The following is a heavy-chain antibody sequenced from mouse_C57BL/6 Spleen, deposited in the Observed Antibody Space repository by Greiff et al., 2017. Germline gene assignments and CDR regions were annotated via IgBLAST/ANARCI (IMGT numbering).Heavy chain of an antibody. J-gene: IGHJ4*01. CDR1: GYTFTSYT. CDR2: INPSSGYT. CDR3: ARSSNYVYAMDY. V-gene: IGHV1-4*01. Sequence: VMLVESGAELARPGASVQMSCKASGYTFTSYTMHWVKQRPGQGLEWIGYINPSSGYTKYNQKFKDKATLTADKSSSTAYMQLSSLTSEDSAVYYCARSSNYVYAMDYWGQGTSVTVSS. D-gene: IGHD2-5*01.